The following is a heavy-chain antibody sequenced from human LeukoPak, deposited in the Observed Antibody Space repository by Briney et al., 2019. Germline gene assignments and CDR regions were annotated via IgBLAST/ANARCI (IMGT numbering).Heavy chain of an antibody. CDR1: GGSISSYY. Sequence: PSETLSLTCTVSGGSISSYYWSWIRQPPGKGLEWIGYIYYSGSTNYNPSLRSRVTISVDTAKNQFALKLSSVTAADAAVYYCARGACGGNSGGIDYWGGGTLVTVSS. J-gene: IGHJ4*02. CDR3: ARGACGGNSGGIDY. V-gene: IGHV4-59*01. D-gene: IGHD4-23*01. CDR2: IYYSGST.